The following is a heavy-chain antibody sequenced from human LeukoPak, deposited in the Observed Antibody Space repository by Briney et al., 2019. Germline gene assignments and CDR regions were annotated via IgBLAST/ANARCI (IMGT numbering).Heavy chain of an antibody. CDR3: ARDSSSWRDY. CDR2: ISSSSSYI. CDR1: GFTFSSYS. D-gene: IGHD6-13*01. Sequence: PGGSLRLSCAASGFTFSSYSMNWVRQAPGKGLEWVSSISSSSSYIYYADSVKGRFAISRDNAKNSLYLQMNSLRAEDTAVYYCARDSSSWRDYWGQGTLVTVSS. J-gene: IGHJ4*02. V-gene: IGHV3-21*01.